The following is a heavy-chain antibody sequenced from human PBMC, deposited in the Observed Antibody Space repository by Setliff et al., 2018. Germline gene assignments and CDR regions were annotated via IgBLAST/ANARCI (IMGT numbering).Heavy chain of an antibody. CDR2: IGVYSGNI. CDR1: GYTFSQSI. V-gene: IGHV1-18*01. Sequence: ASVKVTCKASGYTFSQSIVSWVRQAPGQGLAWMGWIGVYSGNIYLAQKFQGRVAMTTDTSTSMAYLEVRGLRSDDTAVYYCLRLVRYCTKIACQATSGDEVWGQGTLVTVSS. CDR3: LRLVRYCTKIACQATSGDEV. D-gene: IGHD2-8*01. J-gene: IGHJ4*02.